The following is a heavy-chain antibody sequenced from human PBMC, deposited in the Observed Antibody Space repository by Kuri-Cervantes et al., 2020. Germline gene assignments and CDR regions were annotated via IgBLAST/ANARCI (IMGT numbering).Heavy chain of an antibody. CDR3: ARHKYSSGWSHFDY. Sequence: GGSLRLSCKGSGYSFTSYWIGWVRQMPGKGLEWMGIIYPGDSDTRYSPSFQGQVTIPADKSISTAYLQWSSLKASDTAMYYCARHKYSSGWSHFDYWGQGTLVTVSS. D-gene: IGHD6-19*01. V-gene: IGHV5-51*01. J-gene: IGHJ4*02. CDR1: GYSFTSYW. CDR2: IYPGDSDT.